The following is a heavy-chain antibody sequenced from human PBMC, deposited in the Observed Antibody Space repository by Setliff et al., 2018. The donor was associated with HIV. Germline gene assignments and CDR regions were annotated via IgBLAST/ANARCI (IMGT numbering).Heavy chain of an antibody. V-gene: IGHV4-59*08. CDR3: AKTGGPRRKHSYYYMDL. Sequence: SETLSLTCAVSGGSISSYYWSWIRQPPGKGLEWMGYMYYSGSTNYNPSLTSRVTMSVDTSKNRFSLNLSSVTAADTAVYYCAKTGGPRRKHSYYYMDLWGRGTSVTVSS. CDR2: MYYSGST. D-gene: IGHD6-6*01. CDR1: GGSISSYY. J-gene: IGHJ6*03.